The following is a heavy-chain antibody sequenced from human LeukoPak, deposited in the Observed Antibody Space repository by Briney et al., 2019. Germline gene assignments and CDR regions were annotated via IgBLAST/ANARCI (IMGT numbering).Heavy chain of an antibody. Sequence: SESLSLTCTVSGGSISSYYWSWIRQPPGKGLEWIGYIYYSGSTYYNPSLKSRVTISVDTSKNQFSLKLSSVTAADTAVYYCARRVVVPAPGGFDPWGQGTLVTVSS. CDR2: IYYSGST. J-gene: IGHJ5*02. D-gene: IGHD2-2*01. CDR3: ARRVVVPAPGGFDP. CDR1: GGSISSYY. V-gene: IGHV4-59*12.